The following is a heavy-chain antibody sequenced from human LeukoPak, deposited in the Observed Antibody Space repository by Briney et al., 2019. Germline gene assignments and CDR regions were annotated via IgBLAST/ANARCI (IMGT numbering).Heavy chain of an antibody. D-gene: IGHD6-19*01. CDR1: GGSISNSNYY. Sequence: SETLSLTCIVSGGSISNSNYYWSWIRQPPGKGLEWIGYIYYSGSTNYNPSLKSRVTISVDTSKNQFSLKLSSVTAADTAVYYCASASSGWTGFDYWGQGTLVTVSS. V-gene: IGHV4-61*01. J-gene: IGHJ4*02. CDR2: IYYSGST. CDR3: ASASSGWTGFDY.